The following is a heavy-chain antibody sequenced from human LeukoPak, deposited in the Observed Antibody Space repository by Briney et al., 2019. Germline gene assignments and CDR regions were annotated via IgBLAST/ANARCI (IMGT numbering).Heavy chain of an antibody. Sequence: SQTLSLTCTVSGGSISSGDYYWSWIRQSPGTGLEWFGYMHYSGRTYYNPSLRSRITISMDTSKNQFSLKLSSVTAADTAVYYCARGYFDSRGWTCFDPWGQGTLVTVSS. CDR3: ARGYFDSRGWTCFDP. CDR2: MHYSGRT. J-gene: IGHJ5*02. V-gene: IGHV4-30-4*01. CDR1: GGSISSGDYY. D-gene: IGHD3-22*01.